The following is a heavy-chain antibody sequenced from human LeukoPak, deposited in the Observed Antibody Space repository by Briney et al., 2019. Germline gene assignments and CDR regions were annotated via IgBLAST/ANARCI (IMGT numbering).Heavy chain of an antibody. V-gene: IGHV4-34*01. D-gene: IGHD6-6*01. CDR1: GGSFSGYY. Sequence: PSETLSLTCAVYGGSFSGYYWSWIRQPPGKGLEWIGEINHSGSTNYNPSLKSRVTISVDTSKNQFSLKLSSVTAADTAVYYCARVGQLVDQDYWGQGTLVTVSS. CDR3: ARVGQLVDQDY. CDR2: INHSGST. J-gene: IGHJ4*02.